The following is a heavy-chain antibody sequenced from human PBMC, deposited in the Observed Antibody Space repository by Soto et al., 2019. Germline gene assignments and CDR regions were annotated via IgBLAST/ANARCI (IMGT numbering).Heavy chain of an antibody. J-gene: IGHJ4*02. CDR1: GYSFTSYA. V-gene: IGHV1-18*01. CDR2: ISAYNGIT. Sequence: ASVKVSCKTSGYSFTSYAISWVRQAPGQGLEWMGWISAYNGITNYAQKLQGRVTMTKDTSTNTLYMELRSLRSDDTAAYFCVRDRDIVIIPPDYWGQGTLVTVSS. D-gene: IGHD2-15*01. CDR3: VRDRDIVIIPPDY.